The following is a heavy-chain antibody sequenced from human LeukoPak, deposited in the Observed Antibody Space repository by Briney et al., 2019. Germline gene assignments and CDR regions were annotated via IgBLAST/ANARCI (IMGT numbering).Heavy chain of an antibody. Sequence: ASVKVSCKASGGTFSSYAISWVRQAPGQGLEWMGGIIPIFGTANYAQKFQGRVTITADESTSTAYMELSSLRSEDTAVYYCASAASGSYRHFDYWGQGTLVTVS. CDR1: GGTFSSYA. CDR3: ASAASGSYRHFDY. CDR2: IIPIFGTA. D-gene: IGHD1-26*01. J-gene: IGHJ4*02. V-gene: IGHV1-69*13.